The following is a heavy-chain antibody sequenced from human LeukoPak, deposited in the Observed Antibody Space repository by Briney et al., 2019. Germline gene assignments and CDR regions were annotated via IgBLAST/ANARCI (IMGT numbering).Heavy chain of an antibody. CDR3: AKSVGATRDAFDI. Sequence: GGCLRLSCAASGFTFSHYGVHWVRQAPGKGLEWVSFIHSNENIKWYSDSVKGRFTISRDNSKNTLYLQMNSLRAEDTAVYYCAKSVGATRDAFDIWGQGTMVTVSS. J-gene: IGHJ3*02. CDR1: GFTFSHYG. CDR2: IHSNENIK. V-gene: IGHV3-30*02. D-gene: IGHD1-26*01.